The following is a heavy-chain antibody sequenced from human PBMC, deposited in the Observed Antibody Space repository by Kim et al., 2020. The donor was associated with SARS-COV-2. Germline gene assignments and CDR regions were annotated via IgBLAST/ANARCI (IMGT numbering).Heavy chain of an antibody. Sequence: SETLSLTCTVSGGSISSGGYYWSWIRQHPGKGLEWIGYIYYSGSTYYNPSLKSRVTISVDTSKNQFSLKLSSVTAADTAVYYCASGGWEYYYDSSGYLGPFDYWGQGTLVTVSS. D-gene: IGHD3-22*01. CDR1: GGSISSGGYY. J-gene: IGHJ4*02. V-gene: IGHV4-31*03. CDR2: IYYSGST. CDR3: ASGGWEYYYDSSGYLGPFDY.